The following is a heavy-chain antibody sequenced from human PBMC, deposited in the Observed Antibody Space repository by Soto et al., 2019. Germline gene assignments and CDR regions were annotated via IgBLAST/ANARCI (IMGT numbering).Heavy chain of an antibody. CDR2: IIPIFGTA. V-gene: IGHV1-69*01. Sequence: QVRLVQSGAEVKKPGSSVKVSCKASGGTFSSYAISWVRQAPGQGLEWMGGIIPIFGTANYAQKFQGRVTITADESTSTAYMELSSLRSEDTAVYYCARVPYYYDSSGYSFDYWGQGTLVTVSS. J-gene: IGHJ4*02. D-gene: IGHD3-22*01. CDR3: ARVPYYYDSSGYSFDY. CDR1: GGTFSSYA.